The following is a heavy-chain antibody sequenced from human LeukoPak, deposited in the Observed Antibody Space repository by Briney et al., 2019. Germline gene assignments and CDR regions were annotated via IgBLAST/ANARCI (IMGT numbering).Heavy chain of an antibody. CDR3: ARPWRAATYYYDSSGYSAAFDI. CDR2: IYPGDSDT. Sequence: GESLKISCKGSGYSFTSYWIGWVRQMPGKGLEWMGIIYPGDSDTRYSPSFQGQVTISADKSISTAYLQWSSLKALDTAMYYCARPWRAATYYYDSSGYSAAFDIWGQGTMVTVSS. D-gene: IGHD3-22*01. CDR1: GYSFTSYW. V-gene: IGHV5-51*01. J-gene: IGHJ3*02.